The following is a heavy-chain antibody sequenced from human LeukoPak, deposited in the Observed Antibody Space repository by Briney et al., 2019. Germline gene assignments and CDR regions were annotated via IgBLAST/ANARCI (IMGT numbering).Heavy chain of an antibody. CDR1: GFTFSSYS. J-gene: IGHJ5*02. CDR2: ISSSSSYI. D-gene: IGHD2-2*01. V-gene: IGHV3-21*01. CDR3: ARYCSSTSCYGFDP. Sequence: GGSLRLSCAASGFTFSSYSMNWVRLAPGKGLEWVSSISSSSSYIYYADSVKGRFTISRDNAKNSLYLQMNSLRAEDTAVYYCARYCSSTSCYGFDPWGQGTLVTVSS.